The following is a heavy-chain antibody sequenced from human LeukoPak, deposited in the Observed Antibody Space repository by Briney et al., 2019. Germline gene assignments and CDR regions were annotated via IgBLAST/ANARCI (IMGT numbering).Heavy chain of an antibody. D-gene: IGHD1-26*01. CDR1: GGSFSGYY. CDR2: INHSGST. Sequence: SETLSLTCAAYGGSFSGYYWSWIRQPPGKGLEWIGEINHSGSTNYNPSLKSRVTISVDTSKNQFSLKLSSVTAADTAVYYCAIGRIVGASPFVYWGQGTLVTVSS. V-gene: IGHV4-34*01. CDR3: AIGRIVGASPFVY. J-gene: IGHJ4*02.